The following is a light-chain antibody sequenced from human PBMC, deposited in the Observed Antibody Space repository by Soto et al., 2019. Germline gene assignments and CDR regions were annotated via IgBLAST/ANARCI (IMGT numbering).Light chain of an antibody. CDR2: AAT. V-gene: IGKV1-39*01. CDR1: QRITTY. Sequence: DIQMTQSPSSLSASVGDRVTITCRASQRITTYLNWYQQRPGKAPSLLIYAATYLREGVPSRFSGSRSWTDFTLTIAGLQTDDFATDFCHHIHTTPWTFGQGTKVEI. J-gene: IGKJ1*01. CDR3: HHIHTTPWT.